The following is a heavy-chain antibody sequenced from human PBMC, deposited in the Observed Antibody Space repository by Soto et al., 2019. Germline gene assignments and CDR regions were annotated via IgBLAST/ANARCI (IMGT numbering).Heavy chain of an antibody. D-gene: IGHD2-2*01. V-gene: IGHV1-18*01. CDR2: ISAYNGNT. CDR1: GYTFTSYG. Sequence: SVKVSCKASGYTFTSYGISWVRQAPGQGLEWMGWISAYNGNTNYAQKLQGRVTMTTDTSTSTAYMELRSLRSDDTAVYYFARSSIVVVPAARGNWFDPWGQGTLVTVSS. CDR3: ARSSIVVVPAARGNWFDP. J-gene: IGHJ5*02.